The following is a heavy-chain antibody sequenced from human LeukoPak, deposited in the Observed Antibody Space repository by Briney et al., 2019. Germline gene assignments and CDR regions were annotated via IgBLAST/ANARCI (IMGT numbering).Heavy chain of an antibody. CDR3: ARVPRRGERFDP. CDR2: MNPISGDT. Sequence: ASVKVSCKASGYTFTSYDVNWVGQATGQGLEWMGWMNPISGDTGYALKFQGRVTMSRNTSISTAYMELGSLRSEDTAVYYCARVPRRGERFDPWGQGTLVTVSS. D-gene: IGHD3-10*01. V-gene: IGHV1-8*01. J-gene: IGHJ5*02. CDR1: GYTFTSYD.